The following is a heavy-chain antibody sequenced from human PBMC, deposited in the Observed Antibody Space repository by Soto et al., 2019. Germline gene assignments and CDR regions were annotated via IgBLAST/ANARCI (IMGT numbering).Heavy chain of an antibody. CDR1: VFTFSTYA. J-gene: IGHJ2*01. CDR2: ISERGGST. CDR3: AKDGALSRRWYFDI. Sequence: GWSLRLSCAASVFTFSTYAMTLVLHPALKGLERVSSISERGGSTFYADSVRGRFTISRDNSKDTLYLQMNSLRAEDTAVYFCAKDGALSRRWYFDIWGRGTLVTVSS. V-gene: IGHV3-23*01. D-gene: IGHD1-1*01.